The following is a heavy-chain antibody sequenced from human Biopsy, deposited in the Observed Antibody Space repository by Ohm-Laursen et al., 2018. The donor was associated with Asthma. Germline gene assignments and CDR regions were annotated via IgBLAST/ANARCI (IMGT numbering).Heavy chain of an antibody. D-gene: IGHD3-10*01. CDR2: ISVYNGNT. Sequence: SVKASCKVSGYTFNSAGITWVRQAPGQGLEWMGWISVYNGNTKVAQKLQDRVTMITDTSTSTAYMELRSLRSDDTAVYFCARAVDYSHYYGIDVWGQGTTVTVS. J-gene: IGHJ6*02. CDR1: GYTFNSAG. V-gene: IGHV1-18*01. CDR3: ARAVDYSHYYGIDV.